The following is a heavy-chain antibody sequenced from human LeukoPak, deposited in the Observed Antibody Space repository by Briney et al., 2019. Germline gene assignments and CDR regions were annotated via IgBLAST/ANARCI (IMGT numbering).Heavy chain of an antibody. CDR1: GYTFTSCF. Sequence: ASVKVSCKASGYTFTSCFIHWVRQAPGQGLEWMGIINPSGGSATYAQTFQGRVTMTRDTSTSTVYMELSSLISDDTAVFYCARDFGVNLHYFAYWGQGTLVTVSS. CDR3: ARDFGVNLHYFAY. D-gene: IGHD4-23*01. CDR2: INPSGGSA. V-gene: IGHV1-46*01. J-gene: IGHJ4*02.